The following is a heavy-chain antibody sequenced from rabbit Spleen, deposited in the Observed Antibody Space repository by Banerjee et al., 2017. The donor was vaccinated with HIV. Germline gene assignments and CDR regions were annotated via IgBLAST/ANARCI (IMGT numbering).Heavy chain of an antibody. CDR1: GFSFSSNYY. D-gene: IGHD1-1*01. Sequence: QSLEESGGDLVKPGASLTLTCTASGFSFSSNYYMCWVRQAPGKGLECIACIYAATAKPVYATWAKGRFTISRTSSTTVTLRMTSLTAADTATYFCARDLVGVIGWNFYLWGPGTLVTVS. CDR3: ARDLVGVIGWNFYL. J-gene: IGHJ4*01. V-gene: IGHV1S40*01. CDR2: IYAATAKP.